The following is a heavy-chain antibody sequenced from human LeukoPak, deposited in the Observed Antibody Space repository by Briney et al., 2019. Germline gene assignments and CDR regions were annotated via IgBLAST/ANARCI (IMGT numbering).Heavy chain of an antibody. V-gene: IGHV1-8*01. Sequence: ASVKVSCKASGYTFTSYDINWVRQATGQGLEWMGWMNPNSGNTGYAQKFQGRVTMTRNTSISTAYMELSSLRPEDTAVYYCARGRPLAAMVFNWFDPWGQGTLVTVSS. D-gene: IGHD5-18*01. CDR1: GYTFTSYD. J-gene: IGHJ5*02. CDR2: MNPNSGNT. CDR3: ARGRPLAAMVFNWFDP.